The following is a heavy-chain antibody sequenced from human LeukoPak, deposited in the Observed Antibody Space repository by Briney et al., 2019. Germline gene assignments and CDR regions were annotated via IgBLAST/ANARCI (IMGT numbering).Heavy chain of an antibody. CDR3: ARVWGAIDY. J-gene: IGHJ4*02. CDR1: GYTFINYD. D-gene: IGHD1-26*01. V-gene: IGHV1-8*01. Sequence: ASVKVSCKTSGYTFINYDINWVRQATGQGLEWMGWMNPKSGNTGSAQRFQGRVTMTRDTSISTAYMELSSLASEDTAGYYCARVWGAIDYWGQGTLVTVSS. CDR2: MNPKSGNT.